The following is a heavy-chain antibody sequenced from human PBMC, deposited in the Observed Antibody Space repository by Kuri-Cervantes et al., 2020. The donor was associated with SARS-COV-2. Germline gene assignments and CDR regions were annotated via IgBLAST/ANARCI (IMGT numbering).Heavy chain of an antibody. CDR1: GGSFRSYY. CDR3: ASEGDGNYPEPFDF. J-gene: IGHJ4*02. CDR2: IYSSGTT. Sequence: SETLSLTCTVSGGSFRSYYLNWVRQPAGKGLEWIGRIYSSGTTNYSPSLRSRVTLSIDTSKNQFSLKLTSVTAADTAVYYCASEGDGNYPEPFDFWGQGTLVTVSS. V-gene: IGHV4-4*07. D-gene: IGHD1-7*01.